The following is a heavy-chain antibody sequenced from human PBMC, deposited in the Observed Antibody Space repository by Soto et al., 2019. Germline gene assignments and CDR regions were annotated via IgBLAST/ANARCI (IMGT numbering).Heavy chain of an antibody. J-gene: IGHJ4*02. CDR3: ARDIRGYSRAFDF. CDR1: GDSVSSYNYY. CDR2: IYSSGST. D-gene: IGHD5-18*01. V-gene: IGHV4-61*01. Sequence: PSETLSLTCTVSGDSVSSYNYYWTWIRQSSGKGLEWVGYIYSSGSTKYNPSLKSRVTISLHTSSNQFSLNLTSVTAADTAVYYCARDIRGYSRAFDFWGQGTLVTVSS.